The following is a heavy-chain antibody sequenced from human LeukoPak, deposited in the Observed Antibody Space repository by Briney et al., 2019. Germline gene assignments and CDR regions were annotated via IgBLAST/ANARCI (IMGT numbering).Heavy chain of an antibody. D-gene: IGHD5-18*01. J-gene: IGHJ6*02. V-gene: IGHV4-59*01. CDR3: ARSPGYSYGYVLGGYYYYGMDV. CDR1: GGSISSYY. CDR2: IYYSGST. Sequence: SETLSLTCTVSGGSISSYYWSWIRQPPGKGLEWIGYIYYSGSTNYNPSLKSRVTISVDTSKNQFSLKLSPVTAADTAVYYCARSPGYSYGYVLGGYYYYGMDVWGQGTTVTVSS.